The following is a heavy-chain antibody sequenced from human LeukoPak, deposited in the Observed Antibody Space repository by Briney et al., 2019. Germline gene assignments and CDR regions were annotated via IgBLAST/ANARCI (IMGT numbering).Heavy chain of an antibody. J-gene: IGHJ4*02. Sequence: GGSLRLSRAASGFTFSSYWMSWVRQAPGKGLEWVANINQDGSEKYYVDSVKGRFTISRDNTKNSLYLQMNSLRVEDTAVYYCASGPFDFWGQGTLVTVSS. CDR1: GFTFSSYW. CDR3: ASGPFDF. CDR2: INQDGSEK. V-gene: IGHV3-7*01.